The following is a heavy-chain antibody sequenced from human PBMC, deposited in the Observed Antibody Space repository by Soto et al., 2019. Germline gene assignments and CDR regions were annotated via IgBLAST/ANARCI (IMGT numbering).Heavy chain of an antibody. CDR2: ISPKNGNT. CDR1: GYTFSSYD. CDR3: ATSYDSGFDP. J-gene: IGHJ5*02. D-gene: IGHD5-12*01. Sequence: ASVKVSCKASGYTFSSYDISWVRQAPGQGPEWMGWISPKNGNTNYARKFQGRVTMTTDTSTSTAYMELRRLRSDDTAVYYCATSYDSGFDPWGQGTLVTVSS. V-gene: IGHV1-18*04.